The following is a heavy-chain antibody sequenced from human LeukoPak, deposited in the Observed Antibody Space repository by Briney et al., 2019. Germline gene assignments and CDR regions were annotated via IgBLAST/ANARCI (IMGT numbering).Heavy chain of an antibody. V-gene: IGHV3-48*04. Sequence: GGSLRLSCAASGFTFSTYNMNWVRQAPGKGLEWVSYISSSGSTIYYADSVKGRFTISRDNAKNSLYLQMNSLRAEDTAVYYCARAVEMATISDYWGQGTLVTVSS. D-gene: IGHD5-24*01. CDR3: ARAVEMATISDY. CDR1: GFTFSTYN. J-gene: IGHJ4*02. CDR2: ISSSGSTI.